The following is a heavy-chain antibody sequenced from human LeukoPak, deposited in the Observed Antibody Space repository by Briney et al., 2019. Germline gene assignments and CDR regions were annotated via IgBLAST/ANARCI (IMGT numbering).Heavy chain of an antibody. J-gene: IGHJ4*02. D-gene: IGHD6-13*01. CDR2: IKSKSDGGTT. V-gene: IGHV3-15*01. CDR1: GFTFTNAW. CDR3: TTIAAAGHFDY. Sequence: GEPLKISCAASGFTFTNAWMSWVRQAPGKGLEWVGRIKSKSDGGTTDYAAPVKGRFTISRDDSKNTLYLQMNSLKTEDTAVYYCTTIAAAGHFDYWGQGTLVTVSS.